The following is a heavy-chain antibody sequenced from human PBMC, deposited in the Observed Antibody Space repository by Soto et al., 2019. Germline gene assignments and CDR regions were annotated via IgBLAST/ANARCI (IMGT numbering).Heavy chain of an antibody. CDR2: IYYSGST. CDR3: ARDVWLGESNWFDP. V-gene: IGHV4-31*03. Sequence: PSETLSLTCTVSGGSISSGGYYWSWIRQHPGKGLEWIGYIYYSGSTYYNPSLKSRVTISVDTSKNQFSLKLSSVTAADTAVYYCARDVWLGESNWFDPWGQGTLVTVSS. J-gene: IGHJ5*02. D-gene: IGHD3-10*01. CDR1: GGSISSGGYY.